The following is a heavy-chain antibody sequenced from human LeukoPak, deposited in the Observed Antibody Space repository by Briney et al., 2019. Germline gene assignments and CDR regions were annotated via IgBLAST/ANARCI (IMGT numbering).Heavy chain of an antibody. CDR1: GGSFSGYY. V-gene: IGHV4-34*01. Sequence: PSETLSLTCAVYGGSFSGYYWSWIRQPPGKGLEWIGEIYHSGSTNYSPSLKSRVTISVDKSKSQFSLNLTSVTAADTAVYYCAAYSRSAGTFDIWGQGTMVTVSS. D-gene: IGHD6-6*01. J-gene: IGHJ3*02. CDR3: AAYSRSAGTFDI. CDR2: IYHSGST.